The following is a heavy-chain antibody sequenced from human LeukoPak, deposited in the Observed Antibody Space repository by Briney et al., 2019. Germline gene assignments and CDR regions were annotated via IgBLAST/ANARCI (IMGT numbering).Heavy chain of an antibody. V-gene: IGHV1-24*01. J-gene: IGHJ5*02. CDR3: ATTPPRAAGIPCRWFDP. Sequence: ASVKVSCKVSGYTLTELSMHWVRQAPGTGLEWMGGFDPEDGETIYAQKFQGRVTMTEDTSTDTAYMELSSLRSEDTAVYYCATTPPRAAGIPCRWFDPWGQGTLVTVSS. D-gene: IGHD6-13*01. CDR1: GYTLTELS. CDR2: FDPEDGET.